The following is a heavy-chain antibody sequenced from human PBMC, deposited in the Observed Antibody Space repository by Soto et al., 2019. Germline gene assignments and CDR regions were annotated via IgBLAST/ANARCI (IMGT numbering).Heavy chain of an antibody. J-gene: IGHJ4*02. CDR2: INESGST. V-gene: IGHV4-34*01. D-gene: IGHD1-1*01. CDR1: GQSFSGHS. Sequence: QLQLQHWGAGLVKPSETLSLSCAVYGQSFSGHSWAWIRQPPGKGLEWIGEINESGSTYYNPSLKSRVTISTDTSKNQFSLKLSSVSAADTAAYFCARGSGIVALPGELEDVKYDYWGQGTLVNVSS. CDR3: ARGSGIVALPGELEDVKYDY.